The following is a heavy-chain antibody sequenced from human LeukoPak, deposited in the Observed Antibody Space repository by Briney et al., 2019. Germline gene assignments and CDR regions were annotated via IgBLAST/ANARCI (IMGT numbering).Heavy chain of an antibody. D-gene: IGHD6-6*01. V-gene: IGHV4-31*03. CDR1: GGSFSSGGYY. CDR3: ARENPYSSSSSIDY. CDR2: IYYSGST. J-gene: IGHJ4*02. Sequence: SETLSLTCTVSGGSFSSGGYYWSWIRQHPGKGLEWIGYIYYSGSTYYNPSLKSRVTISVDTSKNQFSLKLSSVTAADTAVYYCARENPYSSSSSIDYWGQGTLVTVSS.